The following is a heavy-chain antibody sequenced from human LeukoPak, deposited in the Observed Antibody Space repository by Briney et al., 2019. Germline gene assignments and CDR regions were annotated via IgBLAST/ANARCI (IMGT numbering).Heavy chain of an antibody. V-gene: IGHV3-21*06. CDR1: GFTFSRYW. CDR2: ISRNSRYI. CDR3: ARVAEAAAFDS. Sequence: GGSLRLSCAASGFTFSRYWMHWVRQAPGKGLEWVSSISRNSRYIYYADSMRGRFTISRDNAKNSLYLQMNSLKPEDTAVYYCARVAEAAAFDSWGQGTLVTVSS. D-gene: IGHD6-13*01. J-gene: IGHJ4*02.